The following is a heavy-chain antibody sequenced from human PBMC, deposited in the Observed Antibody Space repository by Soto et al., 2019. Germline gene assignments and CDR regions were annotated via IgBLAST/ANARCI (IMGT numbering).Heavy chain of an antibody. CDR2: IYISGST. CDR1: DDSRSRRY. V-gene: IGHV4-4*07. Sequence: SETLSLTCTISDDSRSRRYWSWVRQPAGKGLEWIGRIYISGSTTYNPSLQSRVTMSLDTSKKQLSLMLSSVTAADTAVYYCATDSVAGAMDVWGQGTTVTVSS. D-gene: IGHD6-19*01. J-gene: IGHJ6*02. CDR3: ATDSVAGAMDV.